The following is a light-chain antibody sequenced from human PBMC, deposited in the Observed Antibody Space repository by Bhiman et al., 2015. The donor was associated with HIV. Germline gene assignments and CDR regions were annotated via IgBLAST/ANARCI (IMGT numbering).Light chain of an antibody. CDR1: NIGTKS. Sequence: SYLLTQPPSVSVAPGMTARITCGGNNIGTKSVHWHQQKPGQAPVLVIYYDSDRPSGIPERFSGSNSGNTATLTISRVEAGDEADYYCQVWDSSSDHPYVFGTGTKVTVL. J-gene: IGLJ1*01. CDR3: QVWDSSSDHPYV. CDR2: YDS. V-gene: IGLV3-21*04.